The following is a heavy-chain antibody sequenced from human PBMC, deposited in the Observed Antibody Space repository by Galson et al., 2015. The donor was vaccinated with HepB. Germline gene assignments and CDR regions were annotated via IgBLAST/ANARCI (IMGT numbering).Heavy chain of an antibody. Sequence: SLRLSCAASGFTVSRIYMSWVRQAPGKGLEWVSVIYSGGTTYYADSVKGRFTISRHNSRNTLLLHMNSLRPEDTALYYCVKGGGYSAIRGRGGSDSWGQGALVTVSS. V-gene: IGHV3-53*04. CDR3: VKGGGYSAIRGRGGSDS. CDR1: GFTVSRIY. J-gene: IGHJ4*02. D-gene: IGHD5-12*01. CDR2: IYSGGTT.